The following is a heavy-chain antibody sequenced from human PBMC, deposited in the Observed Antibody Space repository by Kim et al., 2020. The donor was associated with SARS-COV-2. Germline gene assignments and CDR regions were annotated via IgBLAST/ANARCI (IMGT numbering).Heavy chain of an antibody. CDR2: ISYDGSNK. D-gene: IGHD7-27*01. Sequence: GGSLRLSCAASGFTFSSYAMHWVRQAPGKGLEWVAVISYDGSNKYYADSVKGRFTISRDNSKNTLYLQMNSLRAEDTAVYYCARAITGENYYYYGMDVWGQGTTVTVSS. V-gene: IGHV3-30*04. CDR3: ARAITGENYYYYGMDV. J-gene: IGHJ6*02. CDR1: GFTFSSYA.